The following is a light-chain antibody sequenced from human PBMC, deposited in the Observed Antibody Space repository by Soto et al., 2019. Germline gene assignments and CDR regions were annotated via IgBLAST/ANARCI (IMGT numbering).Light chain of an antibody. CDR3: QQYGSSPLLT. CDR1: QSISSSY. V-gene: IGKV3-20*01. Sequence: EIVVTQSPGTLSLSPGERATLSCRASQSISSSYLAWYQQKPGQAPRFIIYGASTRATGVPDRFSGSGSGTDFTLTVSRLEPEDFAVDYCQQYGSSPLLTFGQGTRLEI. CDR2: GAS. J-gene: IGKJ5*01.